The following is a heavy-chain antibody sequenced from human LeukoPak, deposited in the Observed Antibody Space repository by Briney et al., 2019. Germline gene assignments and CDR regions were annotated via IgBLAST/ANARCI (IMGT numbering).Heavy chain of an antibody. J-gene: IGHJ6*03. CDR1: GGSISSYY. V-gene: IGHV4-59*01. CDR2: IYHSGST. Sequence: SETLSLTCTVSGGSISSYYWSWIRQPPGKGLEWIGSIYHSGSTYYNPSLKSRVTISVDTSKNQFSVKLSSVTAADTAVYYCARTPYYYYYMDVWGKGTTVTVSS. CDR3: ARTPYYYYYMDV.